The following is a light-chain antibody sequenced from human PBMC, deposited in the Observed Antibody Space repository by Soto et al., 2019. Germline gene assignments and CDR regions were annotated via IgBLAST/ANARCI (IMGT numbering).Light chain of an antibody. CDR2: GAS. CDR1: QTVSNTY. J-gene: IGKJ4*01. CDR3: QQYGALPPT. Sequence: EIVLPQFPGALSLSPGERVTLSCRASQTVSNTYLAWYQQKSGQAPKFLIYGASNRATGIPDRFSVSGSGTDFTLTISRLEPEDFAVYYCQQYGALPPTFGGGTKVEIK. V-gene: IGKV3-20*01.